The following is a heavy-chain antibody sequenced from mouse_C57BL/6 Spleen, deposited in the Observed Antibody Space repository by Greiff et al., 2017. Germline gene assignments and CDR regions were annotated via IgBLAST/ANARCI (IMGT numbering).Heavy chain of an antibody. D-gene: IGHD1-1*01. Sequence: QVQLKQPGAELVRPGTSVKLSCKASGYTFTSYWMHWVKQRPGQGLEWIGVIDPSDSYTNYNQKFKGKATLTVDTSSSTAYMQLSSLTSEDSAVYYCARITTVVATSDYWGQGTTLTVSS. V-gene: IGHV1-59*01. CDR2: IDPSDSYT. CDR3: ARITTVVATSDY. J-gene: IGHJ2*01. CDR1: GYTFTSYW.